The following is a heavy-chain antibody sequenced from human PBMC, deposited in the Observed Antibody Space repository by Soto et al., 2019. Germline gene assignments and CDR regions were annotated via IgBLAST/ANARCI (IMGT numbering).Heavy chain of an antibody. CDR1: GFTFSSYI. Sequence: PGGSLRLSCAASGFTFSSYIMSWVRQAPGKGLEWVSAISGSGSTYYADSVKGRFTISRDNSKNTLYLQMNSLRAEDTAVYYCTREDGSGYTDYWGQGTLVTVSS. CDR2: ISGSGST. V-gene: IGHV3-23*01. J-gene: IGHJ4*02. D-gene: IGHD3-22*01. CDR3: TREDGSGYTDY.